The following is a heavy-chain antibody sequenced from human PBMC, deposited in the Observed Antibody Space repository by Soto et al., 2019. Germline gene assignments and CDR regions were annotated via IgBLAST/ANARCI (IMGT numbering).Heavy chain of an antibody. V-gene: IGHV1-46*01. CDR2: INPSGGST. CDR1: GFMFTSSA. CDR3: ARDNDY. J-gene: IGHJ4*02. Sequence: ASVKVSCKTSGFMFTSSAVQWVRQARGQGLEWMGIINPSGGSTSYAQKFQGRVTMTRDTSTSTVYMELSSLRSEDTAVFYCARDNDYWGQGTLVTVSS.